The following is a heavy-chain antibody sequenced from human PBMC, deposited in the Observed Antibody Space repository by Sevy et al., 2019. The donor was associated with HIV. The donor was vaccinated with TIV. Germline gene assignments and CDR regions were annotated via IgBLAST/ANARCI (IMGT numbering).Heavy chain of an antibody. CDR3: ARAPGIAAAGTYYYGMDV. D-gene: IGHD6-13*01. J-gene: IGHJ6*02. CDR2: IIPIFGTA. V-gene: IGHV1-69*13. Sequence: ASVKVSCKASGGTFSSYAISWVRQAPGQGLEWMGGIIPIFGTANYAQKFQGRVTITADESTSTAYMELSSLRSEDTAVYYCARAPGIAAAGTYYYGMDVWGQGTTVTVSS. CDR1: GGTFSSYA.